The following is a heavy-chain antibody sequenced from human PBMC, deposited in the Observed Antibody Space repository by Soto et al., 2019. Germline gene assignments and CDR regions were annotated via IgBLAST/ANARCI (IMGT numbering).Heavy chain of an antibody. Sequence: PVGSLRLSCAASGFTFSDYYMSWIRQAPGKGLEWVSHISISGSTIDYADSVKGRFTISRDNAKNALYLQMNSLRAEDTAVYHCATAYSGYDYVDYWGQGTLVTVSS. V-gene: IGHV3-11*01. D-gene: IGHD5-12*01. CDR3: ATAYSGYDYVDY. CDR2: ISISGSTI. J-gene: IGHJ4*02. CDR1: GFTFSDYY.